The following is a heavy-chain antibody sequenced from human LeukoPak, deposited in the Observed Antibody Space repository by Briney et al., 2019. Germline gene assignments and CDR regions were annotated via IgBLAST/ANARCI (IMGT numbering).Heavy chain of an antibody. V-gene: IGHV4-4*02. Sequence: SETLSLTCAVSGGSISSSNWWSWVRQPPGKGLEWIGEIYHSGSTNYNPSLKSRVTISVDKSKNQFSLKLSSVTAADTAVYYCARRRGFNYYDSSEDAFDIWGQGTMVTVSS. J-gene: IGHJ3*02. CDR1: GGSISSSNW. CDR3: ARRRGFNYYDSSEDAFDI. CDR2: IYHSGST. D-gene: IGHD3-22*01.